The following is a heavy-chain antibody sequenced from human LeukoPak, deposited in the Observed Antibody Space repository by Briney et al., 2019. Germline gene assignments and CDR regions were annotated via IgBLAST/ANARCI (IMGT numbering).Heavy chain of an antibody. CDR1: GYTLTDLS. CDR3: ATVFFSGSYYFDY. D-gene: IGHD1-26*01. CDR2: FGPEDGET. Sequence: SGKVSCKVSGYTLTDLSMHWVRQAPGNGLEWRGGFGPEDGETIYAQKFQGRVTMTEDTSTDTTYMELSSLRSEDTAVYYCATVFFSGSYYFDYWGQGTLVTVSS. V-gene: IGHV1-24*01. J-gene: IGHJ4*02.